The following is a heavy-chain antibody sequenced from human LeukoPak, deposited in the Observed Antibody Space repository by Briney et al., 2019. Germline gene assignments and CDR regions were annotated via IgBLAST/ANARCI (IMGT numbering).Heavy chain of an antibody. Sequence: TGGSLRLSCAASGFTFSTYAMSWVRQAPGKGLEWVSAISGSGGSTYYADSVKGHFTISRDNSKNTLYLQMNSLRAEDTAVYYCATNYDFWGGYYHWGQGTPVTVSS. D-gene: IGHD3-3*01. CDR3: ATNYDFWGGYYH. J-gene: IGHJ5*02. CDR1: GFTFSTYA. V-gene: IGHV3-23*01. CDR2: ISGSGGST.